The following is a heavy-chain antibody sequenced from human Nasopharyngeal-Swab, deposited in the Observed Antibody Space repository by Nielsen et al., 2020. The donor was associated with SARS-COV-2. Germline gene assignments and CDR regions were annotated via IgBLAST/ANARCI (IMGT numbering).Heavy chain of an antibody. CDR2: ISGSGGST. V-gene: IGHV3-23*01. D-gene: IGHD6-19*01. J-gene: IGHJ4*02. CDR1: GCTFSSYA. CDR3: AKDIYSSGWYYFDY. Sequence: GGSLRLSCAASGCTFSSYAMSWVRQAPGKGLEWVSAISGSGGSTYYADSVKGRFTISRDNSKNTLYLQMNSLRAEDTAVYYCAKDIYSSGWYYFDYWGQGTLVTVSS.